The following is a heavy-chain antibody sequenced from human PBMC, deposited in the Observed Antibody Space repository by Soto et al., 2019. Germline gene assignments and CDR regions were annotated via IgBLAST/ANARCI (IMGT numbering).Heavy chain of an antibody. D-gene: IGHD3-9*01. J-gene: IGHJ6*02. CDR2: INPSGGST. CDR3: ARDQPYYDILTGYRYGMDV. Sequence: ASVKGSCKASGYTFTSYYMHWVRQAPGQGLEWMGIINPSGGSTSYAQKFQGRVTMTRDTSTSTVYMELSSLRSEDTAVYYCARDQPYYDILTGYRYGMDVWGQGTTVTVSS. CDR1: GYTFTSYY. V-gene: IGHV1-46*01.